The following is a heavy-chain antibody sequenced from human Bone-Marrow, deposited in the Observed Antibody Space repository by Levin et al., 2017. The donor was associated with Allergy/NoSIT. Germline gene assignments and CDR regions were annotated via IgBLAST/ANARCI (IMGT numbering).Heavy chain of an antibody. V-gene: IGHV5-10-1*01. J-gene: IGHJ6*03. CDR1: GYTLSNYW. CDR3: ARQIYATSTRYNFYYMDV. D-gene: IGHD2-2*01. CDR2: IDPSDSYT. Sequence: KVSCQASGYTLSNYWITWVRQTPGKGLEWMGRIDPSDSYTDYSPSFQGRVTFSVDKSSNTAYLRWRSLEASDTAIYFCARQIYATSTRYNFYYMDVWGEGTTVTVSS.